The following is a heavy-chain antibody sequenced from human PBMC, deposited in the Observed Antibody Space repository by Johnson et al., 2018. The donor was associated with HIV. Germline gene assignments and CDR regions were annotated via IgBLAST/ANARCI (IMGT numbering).Heavy chain of an antibody. V-gene: IGHV3-30*03. CDR3: AREGVGTTCPFDM. CDR1: GFTFDDYG. Sequence: QVQLVESGGGVVRPGGSLRLSCAASGFTFDDYGMTWVRRAPGKGLEWVAVISYDGTNKYYADSVKGRFTISRDNSKNTLYLQMNSLRAEDTALYYCAREGVGTTCPFDMWGQGTMVTVSS. CDR2: ISYDGTNK. J-gene: IGHJ3*02. D-gene: IGHD1-26*01.